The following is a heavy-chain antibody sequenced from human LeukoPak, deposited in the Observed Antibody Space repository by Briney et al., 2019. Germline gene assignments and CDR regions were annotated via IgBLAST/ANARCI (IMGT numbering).Heavy chain of an antibody. D-gene: IGHD1-20*01. J-gene: IGHJ4*02. CDR3: ARHSLIGTTPFDY. Sequence: ASVKVSCKASGYSFISFYIHWVRQAPGQGLEWMGVINPSGGSTAYAQQFQGRVTMTRDTSTNTVYMELSSLRSEATAVYYCARHSLIGTTPFDYWGQGTLVTVSS. CDR1: GYSFISFY. CDR2: INPSGGST. V-gene: IGHV1-46*01.